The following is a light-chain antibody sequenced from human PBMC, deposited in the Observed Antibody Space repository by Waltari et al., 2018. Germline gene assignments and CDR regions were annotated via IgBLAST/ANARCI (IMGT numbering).Light chain of an antibody. V-gene: IGLV2-11*01. CDR1: SRDVGGYNY. CDR3: CSYAGSYTLI. Sequence: QSALTQPRSVSGSPGQSVTISCTGTSRDVGGYNYVSWYQQHPGKVPKLIIFDVSTRPSGVPHRFSGSKSGNTASLTISGLLAEDESDYYCCSYAGSYTLIFGGGTKMTVL. J-gene: IGLJ2*01. CDR2: DVS.